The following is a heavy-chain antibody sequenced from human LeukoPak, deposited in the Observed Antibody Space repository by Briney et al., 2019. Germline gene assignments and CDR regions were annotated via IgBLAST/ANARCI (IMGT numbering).Heavy chain of an antibody. CDR3: ARARAPDYYYYYMDV. Sequence: SETLSLTCTVSGGSISSYYWSWIRQPAGKGLEWIGRIYTSGSTNYNPSLKSRVTISVDKSKNQFSLKLSSVTAADTAVYYCARARAPDYYYYYMDVWDKGTTVTVSS. V-gene: IGHV4-4*07. J-gene: IGHJ6*03. CDR2: IYTSGST. CDR1: GGSISSYY.